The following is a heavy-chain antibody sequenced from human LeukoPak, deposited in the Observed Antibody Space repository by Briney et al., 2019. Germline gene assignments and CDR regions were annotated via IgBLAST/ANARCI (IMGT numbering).Heavy chain of an antibody. CDR1: GGSISSSSYY. J-gene: IGHJ4*02. CDR2: IYYSGST. V-gene: IGHV4-39*07. D-gene: IGHD6-25*01. CDR3: ARGGKGIRLGFDY. Sequence: SETLSLTCTVSGGSISSSSYYWGWIRQPPGKGLEWIGSIYYSGSTYYNPSLKSRVTISVDTSKNQFSLKLSSVTAADTAVYYCARGGKGIRLGFDYWGQGTLVTVSS.